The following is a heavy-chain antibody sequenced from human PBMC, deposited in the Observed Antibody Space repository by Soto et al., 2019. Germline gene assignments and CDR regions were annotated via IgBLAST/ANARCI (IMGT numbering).Heavy chain of an antibody. D-gene: IGHD2-15*01. CDR3: ARGLVVVAAPSYYYYGMDV. Sequence: QVQLVQSGAEVKKPGSSVKVSCKASGGTFSSYAISWVRQAPGQGLEWMGGIITIFGTANYAQKFQGRVTMTADESTSTAYMELRSLRSEDTAVYYCARGLVVVAAPSYYYYGMDVWGQGTTVTVSS. CDR1: GGTFSSYA. V-gene: IGHV1-69*01. CDR2: IITIFGTA. J-gene: IGHJ6*02.